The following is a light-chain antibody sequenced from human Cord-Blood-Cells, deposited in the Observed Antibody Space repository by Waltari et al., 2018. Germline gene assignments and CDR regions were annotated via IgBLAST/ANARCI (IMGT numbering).Light chain of an antibody. V-gene: IGKV1-39*01. CDR2: AAS. CDR1: QSISSY. CDR3: QHSYSTVT. Sequence: DIQMTQSPSSLSASVGDRVTITCRGSQSISSYLNWYQQKPGKAPKLLCSAASSLQSGVPSRFSGSGSGTDFTLTISSLQPEDFATYYCQHSYSTVTFGQGTKVEIK. J-gene: IGKJ1*01.